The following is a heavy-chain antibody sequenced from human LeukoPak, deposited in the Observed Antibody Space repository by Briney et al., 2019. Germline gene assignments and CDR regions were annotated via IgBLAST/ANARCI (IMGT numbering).Heavy chain of an antibody. D-gene: IGHD3-22*01. CDR1: GFTFSSYS. CDR3: AREGGSGWDAFDI. V-gene: IGHV3-21*01. Sequence: GGSLRLSCAASGFTFSSYSMNWVRQAPGKGLEWVSSISSSSSYIYYADSVKGRFTISRDNAKNSLYLQMNSLRAEDTAVYYCAREGGSGWDAFDIWGQGTMVTVSS. J-gene: IGHJ3*02. CDR2: ISSSSSYI.